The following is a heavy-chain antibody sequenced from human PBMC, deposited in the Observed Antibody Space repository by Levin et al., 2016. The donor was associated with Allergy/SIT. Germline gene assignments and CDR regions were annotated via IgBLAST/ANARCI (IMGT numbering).Heavy chain of an antibody. V-gene: IGHV3-9*01. CDR2: LTWNSRKI. CDR1: GFTFDDYG. CDR3: ARARSTMTIHDGFDI. Sequence: SLRLSCAASGFTFDDYGMHWVRQAPGKGLGWVSGLTWNSRKIAYADSVKGRFIISRDNAKNSLYLQMNSLSSEDTAFYYCARARSTMTIHDGFDIWGRGTMVTVSP. J-gene: IGHJ3*02. D-gene: IGHD4-17*01.